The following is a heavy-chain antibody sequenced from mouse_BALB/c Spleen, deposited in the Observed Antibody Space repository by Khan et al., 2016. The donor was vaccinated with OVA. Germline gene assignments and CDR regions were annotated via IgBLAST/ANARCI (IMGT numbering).Heavy chain of an antibody. CDR2: INTYTGEP. V-gene: IGHV9-3-1*01. CDR3: ARPHDYSYVMDY. Sequence: QIQLVQSGPELKKPGETVKISCKASGYTFTNCGMNWVKQAPGKGLKWMGWINTYTGEPTYAADFKGRFAFSLDTSASTAYLQINNLKNEDTATYFCARPHDYSYVMDYWGQGTSVTVSS. D-gene: IGHD2-12*01. J-gene: IGHJ4*01. CDR1: GYTFTNCG.